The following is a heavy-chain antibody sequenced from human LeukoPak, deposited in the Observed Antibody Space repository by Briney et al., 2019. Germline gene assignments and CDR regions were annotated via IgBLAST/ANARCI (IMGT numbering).Heavy chain of an antibody. CDR3: ASVSTSSAVGMDV. CDR2: IYYSGST. CDR1: GGPISSGGYY. D-gene: IGHD2-2*01. Sequence: SSETLSLTCTVSGGPISSGGYYWSWIRQHPGKGLEWIGYIYYSGSTYYNPSLKSRVTISVDTSKNQFSLKLSSVTAADTAVYYCASVSTSSAVGMDVWGKGTTVTVSS. V-gene: IGHV4-31*03. J-gene: IGHJ6*04.